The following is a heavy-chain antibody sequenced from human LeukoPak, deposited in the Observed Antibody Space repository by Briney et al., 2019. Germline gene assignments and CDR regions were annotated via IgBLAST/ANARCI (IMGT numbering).Heavy chain of an antibody. CDR3: ARRPLHSQNWLAP. CDR1: GDRFTSYW. V-gene: IGHV5-51*01. CDR2: IFPGDSDT. J-gene: IGHJ5*02. Sequence: GESLKISCKGYGDRFTSYWDAWVRQMPGKGLEWMGIIFPGDSDTRYSASIQGQVTISVDRSISTAYLQWSSLKASDTAIYYCARRPLHSQNWLAPWGQGTLVTVSS.